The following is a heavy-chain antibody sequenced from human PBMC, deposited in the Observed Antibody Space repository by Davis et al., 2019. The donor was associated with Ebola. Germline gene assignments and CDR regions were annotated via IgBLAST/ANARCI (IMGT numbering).Heavy chain of an antibody. CDR1: GYTFTGYY. Sequence: ASVKVSCKASGYTFTGYYMHWVRQAPGQGLEWMGWINPNSGGTNYAQKFQGRVTMTRDTSISTAYMELSRLRSDDTAVYYCARLDFWSGYSPFDYWGQGTLVTVSS. CDR3: ARLDFWSGYSPFDY. J-gene: IGHJ4*02. CDR2: INPNSGGT. V-gene: IGHV1-2*02. D-gene: IGHD3-3*01.